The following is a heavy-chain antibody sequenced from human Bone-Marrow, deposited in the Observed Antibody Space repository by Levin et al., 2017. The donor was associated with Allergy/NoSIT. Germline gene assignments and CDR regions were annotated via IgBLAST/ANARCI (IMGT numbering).Heavy chain of an antibody. CDR1: GFTFSSNL. J-gene: IGHJ6*02. Sequence: RTGGSLRLSCAASGFTFSSNLMTWVRQAPGKGLEWVSSISASGGSRYFADSVRGRFTISRDNSQNTLYPQMNSLRAEDTAVYYCARPTYYYDNSGYDSESFNGMDVWGQGTTVTVTS. CDR3: ARPTYYYDNSGYDSESFNGMDV. CDR2: ISASGGSR. V-gene: IGHV3-23*01. D-gene: IGHD3-22*01.